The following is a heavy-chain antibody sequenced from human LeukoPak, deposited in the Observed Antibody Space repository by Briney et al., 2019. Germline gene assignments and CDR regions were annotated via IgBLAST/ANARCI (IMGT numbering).Heavy chain of an antibody. CDR2: ISYDGSNK. Sequence: GGSLRLSCAASGFTFSSYGMHWVRQAPGKGLEWVAVISYDGSNKYYADSVKGRFTISRDNSKNTLYLQMNSLRAEDTAVYYCARRGDSYGRFDYWGQGILVTVSS. J-gene: IGHJ4*02. D-gene: IGHD5-18*01. CDR1: GFTFSSYG. V-gene: IGHV3-30*03. CDR3: ARRGDSYGRFDY.